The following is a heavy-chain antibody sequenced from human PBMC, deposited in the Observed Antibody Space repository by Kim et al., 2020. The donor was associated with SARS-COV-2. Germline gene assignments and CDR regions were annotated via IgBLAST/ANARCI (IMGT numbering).Heavy chain of an antibody. J-gene: IGHJ4*02. Sequence: ASVKVSCKASGYTFTSYAMHWVRQAPGQRLEWMGWINAGNGNTKYSQKFQGRVTITRDTSASTAYMELSSLRSEDTAVYYCARGSDVLLWFGELLYGRYWGQGTLVTVSS. V-gene: IGHV1-3*01. D-gene: IGHD3-10*01. CDR1: GYTFTSYA. CDR3: ARGSDVLLWFGELLYGRY. CDR2: INAGNGNT.